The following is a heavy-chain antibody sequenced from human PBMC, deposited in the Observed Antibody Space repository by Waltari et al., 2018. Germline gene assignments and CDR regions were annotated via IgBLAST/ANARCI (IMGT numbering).Heavy chain of an antibody. CDR1: GGTFSSYA. J-gene: IGHJ6*02. V-gene: IGHV1-69*01. Sequence: VSCKASGGTFSSYAISWVRQAPGQGLEWMGGIIPIFGTANYAQKFQGRVTITADESTSTAYMELSSLRSEDTAVYYCARSRHYYYGMDVWGQGTTVTVSS. CDR3: ARSRHYYYGMDV. CDR2: IIPIFGTA.